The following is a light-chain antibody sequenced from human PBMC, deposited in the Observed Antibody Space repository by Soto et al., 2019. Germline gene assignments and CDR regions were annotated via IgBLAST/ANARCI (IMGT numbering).Light chain of an antibody. CDR3: LQHNRYPWT. CDR1: QDITSY. CDR2: GAT. V-gene: IGKV1-17*03. J-gene: IGKJ1*01. Sequence: DIQMTQSPSAVSASVGDRVTITCRTSQDITSYLVWVQQKPGKVPERLIYGATNLQSGVPSRFSGSGSGTEFTLTISSLQPEDFATYYCLQHNRYPWTFGQGTKV.